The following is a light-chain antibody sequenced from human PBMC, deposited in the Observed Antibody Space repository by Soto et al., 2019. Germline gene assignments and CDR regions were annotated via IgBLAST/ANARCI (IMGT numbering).Light chain of an antibody. J-gene: IGKJ1*01. Sequence: DIQLTQSPSLLSASVGDRVTITCRASHDISTYLAWYQQKPGKAPKLLIYATSGLQNGVPSRFSGSGSGTDFTLTISSLQPEDFATYYCQQSYSTPPGTFGQGTKVDNK. CDR1: HDISTY. CDR3: QQSYSTPPGT. V-gene: IGKV1-39*01. CDR2: ATS.